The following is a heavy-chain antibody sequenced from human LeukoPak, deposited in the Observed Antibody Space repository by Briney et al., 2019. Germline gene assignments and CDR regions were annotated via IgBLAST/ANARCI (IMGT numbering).Heavy chain of an antibody. D-gene: IGHD1-14*01. CDR3: ATETIGRHYDY. Sequence: ASVKVSCKASGGTFSSYAISWVRQAPGKGLEWVSSIGPTGTDRYYADSVRGRFTISRDNAKNSMYLQMDSLRDEDTAVYYCATETIGRHYDYWGQGTLLTVSS. V-gene: IGHV3-21*01. CDR1: GGTFSSYA. CDR2: IGPTGTDR. J-gene: IGHJ4*02.